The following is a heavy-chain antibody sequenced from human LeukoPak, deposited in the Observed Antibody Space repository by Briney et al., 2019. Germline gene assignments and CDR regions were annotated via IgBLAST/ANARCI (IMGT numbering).Heavy chain of an antibody. V-gene: IGHV1-2*06. J-gene: IGHJ3*02. CDR3: ARVRDWDYYDSSGYIIGAFDI. Sequence: ASVKVSCKASGYTFTGYYMHWVRQAPGQGLEWMGRINPNSGGTNYAQKFQGRVTMTRDTSISTAYMELSRLRSDDTAVYYCARVRDWDYYDSSGYIIGAFDIWGQGTMVTVSS. CDR1: GYTFTGYY. D-gene: IGHD3-22*01. CDR2: INPNSGGT.